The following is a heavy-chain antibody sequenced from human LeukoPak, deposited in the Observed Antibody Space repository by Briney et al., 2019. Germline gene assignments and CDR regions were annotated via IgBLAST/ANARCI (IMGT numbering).Heavy chain of an antibody. D-gene: IGHD4-17*01. CDR1: GGSISSSSYY. CDR3: ARYDYGDRPLDY. V-gene: IGHV4-39*01. CDR2: IYYSGST. Sequence: SETLSLTCTVSGGSISSSSYYWGWIRQPPGKGLEWIGSIYYSGSTYYSPSLKSRVTISVDTSKNQFSLKLSFVTAADTAVYYCARYDYGDRPLDYWGQGTLVTVSS. J-gene: IGHJ4*02.